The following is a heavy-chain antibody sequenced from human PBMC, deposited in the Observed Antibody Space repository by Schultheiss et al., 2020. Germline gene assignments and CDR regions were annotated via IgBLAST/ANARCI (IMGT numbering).Heavy chain of an antibody. D-gene: IGHD2-15*01. CDR3: ASGRYCSVSSCYTWFDP. V-gene: IGHV4-34*01. Sequence: SETLSLNCTVYGGSFSGYSWTWIRQPPGKGLEWIGEINHNGYANYNPSLKSRLTISVDTSKKQFSLKMTSVTAADTAVYYCASGRYCSVSSCYTWFDPWGQGTLVTVSS. CDR2: INHNGYA. J-gene: IGHJ5*02. CDR1: GGSFSGYS.